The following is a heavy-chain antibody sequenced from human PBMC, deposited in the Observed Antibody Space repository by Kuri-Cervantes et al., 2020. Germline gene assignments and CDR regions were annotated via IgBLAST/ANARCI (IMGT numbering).Heavy chain of an antibody. Sequence: GESLKISCAASGVTFSSSWMNWVRQAPGKGLEWVANINQDASEKYYVDSVKGRFTISRDNAKNSLYLQMNGLRAEDTAVYYCVSGQSPDYWGRGTQVTVLL. J-gene: IGHJ4*02. CDR1: GVTFSSSW. V-gene: IGHV3-7*01. D-gene: IGHD1-26*01. CDR3: VSGQSPDY. CDR2: INQDASEK.